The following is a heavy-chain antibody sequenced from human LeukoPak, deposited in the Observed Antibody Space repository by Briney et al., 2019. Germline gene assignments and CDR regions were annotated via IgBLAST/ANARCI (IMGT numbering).Heavy chain of an antibody. CDR2: ISTSSTAI. V-gene: IGHV3-48*04. CDR1: GFTFSSYS. CDR3: ATDRGGSGSYYSDY. D-gene: IGHD3-10*01. J-gene: IGHJ4*02. Sequence: GGSLRLFCAASGFTFSSYSMNWVRQAPGKGLEWVSYISTSSTAINYADSVKGRFTISRDNAKNSLYLQMNSLRAEDTAVYYCATDRGGSGSYYSDYWGQGTLVTVSS.